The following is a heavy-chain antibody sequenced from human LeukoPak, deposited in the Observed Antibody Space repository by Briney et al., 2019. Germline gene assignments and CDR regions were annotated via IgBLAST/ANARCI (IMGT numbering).Heavy chain of an antibody. CDR3: ARDRESMTVRY. J-gene: IGHJ4*02. CDR2: IYFSGST. D-gene: IGHD3-22*01. V-gene: IGHV4-31*03. CDR1: GGSISSGGYY. Sequence: SQTLSLTCTVSGGSISSGGYYWSWIRQHPGKGLEWIGYIYFSGSTYYNPSPKSRVTISLDTSKNQFSLKLSSVTAADTALYYCARDRESMTVRYWGQGTLVTVSS.